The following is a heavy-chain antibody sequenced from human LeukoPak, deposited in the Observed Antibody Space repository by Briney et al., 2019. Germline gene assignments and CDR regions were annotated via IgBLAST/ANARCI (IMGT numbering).Heavy chain of an antibody. CDR3: ARVLRSCAGCVVYYYGMDV. D-gene: IGHD3-16*01. Sequence: ASVKVSCKASGYTFTSYDINWVRQATGQGLEWMGWMNPNSGNTGYAQKFQGRVTMTRNTSISTAYMELSSLRSEDTAVYYCARVLRSCAGCVVYYYGMDVWGQGTTVTVSS. CDR1: GYTFTSYD. CDR2: MNPNSGNT. V-gene: IGHV1-8*01. J-gene: IGHJ6*02.